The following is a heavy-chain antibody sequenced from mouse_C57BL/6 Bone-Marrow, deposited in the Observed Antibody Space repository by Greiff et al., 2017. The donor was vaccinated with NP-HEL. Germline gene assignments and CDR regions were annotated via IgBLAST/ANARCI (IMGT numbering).Heavy chain of an antibody. V-gene: IGHV2-9-1*01. CDR2: IWNGGGI. CDR3: ARNRGYDYDVDAMDY. D-gene: IGHD2-4*01. J-gene: IGHJ4*01. CDR1: GFSLTSYA. Sequence: QVQLKQSGPGLVAPSQSLSITCTVSGFSLTSYAISWVRQPPGKGLEWLGVIWNGGGINYNSALKSRLSISKDNSKSQVFLKMNSLQTDDTARYYCARNRGYDYDVDAMDYWGQGTSVTVSS.